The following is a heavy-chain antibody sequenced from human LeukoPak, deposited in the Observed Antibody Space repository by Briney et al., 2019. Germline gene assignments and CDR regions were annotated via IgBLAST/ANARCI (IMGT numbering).Heavy chain of an antibody. V-gene: IGHV3-9*01. D-gene: IGHD3-10*01. CDR2: ISWNSGDI. J-gene: IGHJ6*02. Sequence: GGSLRLSCAASGFTFDDYDMHWVRQSPGKGLEWVSGISWNSGDIDYADSVKGRFTISRDNARNSLYLQMNSLRGEDTALYYCAKDRGRYYYYGMDVWGRGTTVTVSS. CDR1: GFTFDDYD. CDR3: AKDRGRYYYYGMDV.